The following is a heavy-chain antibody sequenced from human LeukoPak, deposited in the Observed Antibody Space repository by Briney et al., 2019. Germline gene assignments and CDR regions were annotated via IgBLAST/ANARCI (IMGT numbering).Heavy chain of an antibody. CDR1: GFTFHYYG. V-gene: IGHV3-30*18. J-gene: IGHJ4*02. D-gene: IGHD3-22*01. CDR2: ISSDGTNK. CDR3: AKERQDYYDNRGYFDFDY. Sequence: GSLRLFCAASGFTFHYYGMHWVRQAPGKGLEWVAIISSDGTNKYSADSVKGRFTISRDNSKNTLYLQMNSLRTEDTAVYYCAKERQDYYDNRGYFDFDYWGQGTLVTVSS.